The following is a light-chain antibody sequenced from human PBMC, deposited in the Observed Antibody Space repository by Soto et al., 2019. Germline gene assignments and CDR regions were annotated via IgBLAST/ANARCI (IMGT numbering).Light chain of an antibody. Sequence: IVLTQSPDTLSLSPGETATLSCRASQSISDYLAWYQQKPGQAPRLLIYDASNRATGIPGRFSGSGSGTDFSLTISSLEAEDFAVYYCQQYGNAPFTFGPGTKVDIK. CDR2: DAS. CDR1: QSISDY. V-gene: IGKV3-20*01. CDR3: QQYGNAPFT. J-gene: IGKJ3*01.